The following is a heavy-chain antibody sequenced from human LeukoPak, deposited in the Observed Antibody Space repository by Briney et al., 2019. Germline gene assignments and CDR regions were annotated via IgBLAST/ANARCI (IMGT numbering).Heavy chain of an antibody. D-gene: IGHD1-1*01. Sequence: GRSLRLSCAASGFTFSSYGMHWVRQAPGKGLEWVAIIWYDGSNKYYADSLKGRFTISRDISKNTLYLQMNSLRAEDTAVYYCVRDNHDGFDAWGQGTMVTVSS. CDR1: GFTFSSYG. V-gene: IGHV3-33*01. J-gene: IGHJ3*01. CDR3: VRDNHDGFDA. CDR2: IWYDGSNK.